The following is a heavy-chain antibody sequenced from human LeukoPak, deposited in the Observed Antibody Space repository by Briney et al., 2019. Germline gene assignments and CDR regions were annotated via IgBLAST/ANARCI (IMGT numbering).Heavy chain of an antibody. Sequence: PSETLSLTCTVSGGSISSSSYYWGWIRQPPGKGLEWIGGIYYSGSTYYNPSLKSRVTISVDTSKNQFSLKLSSVTAADTAVYYCARLGVLLWFGELLPNNWFDPWGQGTLVTVSS. CDR1: GGSISSSSYY. CDR3: ARLGVLLWFGELLPNNWFDP. D-gene: IGHD3-10*01. J-gene: IGHJ5*02. CDR2: IYYSGST. V-gene: IGHV4-39*01.